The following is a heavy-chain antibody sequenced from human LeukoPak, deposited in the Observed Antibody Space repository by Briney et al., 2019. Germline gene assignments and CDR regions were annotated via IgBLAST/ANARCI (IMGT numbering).Heavy chain of an antibody. CDR1: GYTFTSYG. CDR3: ARGKSIAAAGILLGMDV. V-gene: IGHV1-18*01. D-gene: IGHD6-13*01. Sequence: ASVKVSCKASGYTFTSYGISWVRQAPGQGLEWMGWISAYNGNTNYAQKLQGRVTMTTDTSTSTAYMELRSLRSDDTAVCYCARGKSIAAAGILLGMDVWGKGTTVTVSS. CDR2: ISAYNGNT. J-gene: IGHJ6*03.